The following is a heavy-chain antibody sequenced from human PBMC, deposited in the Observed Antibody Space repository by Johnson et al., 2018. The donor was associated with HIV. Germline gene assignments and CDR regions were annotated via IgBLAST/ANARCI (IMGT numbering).Heavy chain of an antibody. Sequence: VQLVESGGGVVRPGGSLRLSCAASGFTFDDYTMHWVRQAPGKGLEWVSLISWDGGSTYYVESVKGRLTISRDNSKNTLFLQMNSLRPEDTSVYYCAKDRYGGSYPDAFDIWGQGTMVTVSS. CDR1: GFTFDDYT. CDR3: AKDRYGGSYPDAFDI. CDR2: ISWDGGST. J-gene: IGHJ3*02. V-gene: IGHV3-43*01. D-gene: IGHD1-26*01.